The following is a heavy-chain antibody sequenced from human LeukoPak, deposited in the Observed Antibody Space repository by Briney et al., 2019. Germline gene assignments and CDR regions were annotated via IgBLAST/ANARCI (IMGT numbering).Heavy chain of an antibody. CDR1: GGTFSSYA. D-gene: IGHD1-14*01. Sequence: GASVKVSCKASGGTFSSYAVGWVRQAPGQGLEWMGGIIPIFGTANYAQKFQGRVTITTDESTSTAYMELSSLRSEDTAVYYCARSVLQRYNWNHGDYWGQGTLVTVSS. V-gene: IGHV1-69*05. CDR3: ARSVLQRYNWNHGDY. J-gene: IGHJ4*02. CDR2: IIPIFGTA.